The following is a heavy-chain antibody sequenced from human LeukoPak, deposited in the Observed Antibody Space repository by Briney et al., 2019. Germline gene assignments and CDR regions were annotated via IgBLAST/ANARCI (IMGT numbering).Heavy chain of an antibody. CDR3: ITDPGAWQPI. CDR1: GFTVSSNY. Sequence: PGGSLRLSCAASGFTVSSNYMSWVRQAPGKGLEWVSVIYSGGSTYYADSVKGRFTISRGNSKNTLYLQMNRLNTEDTAVYYCITDPGAWQPIWGRGTMVAVSS. D-gene: IGHD3-10*01. CDR2: IYSGGST. V-gene: IGHV3-66*01. J-gene: IGHJ3*02.